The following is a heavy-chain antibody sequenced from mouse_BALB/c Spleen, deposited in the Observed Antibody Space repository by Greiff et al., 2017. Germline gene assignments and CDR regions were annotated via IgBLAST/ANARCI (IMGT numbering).Heavy chain of an antibody. D-gene: IGHD3-3*01. CDR3: TRGGDGRFAY. J-gene: IGHJ3*01. V-gene: IGHV1-15*01. CDR2: IDPETGGT. CDR1: GYTFTDYE. Sequence: VKLQQSGAELVRPGASVTLSCKASGYTFTDYEMHWVKQTPVHGLEWIGAIDPETGGTAYNQKFKGKATLTADKSSSTAYMELRSLTSEDSAVYYCTRGGDGRFAYWGQGTLVTVSA.